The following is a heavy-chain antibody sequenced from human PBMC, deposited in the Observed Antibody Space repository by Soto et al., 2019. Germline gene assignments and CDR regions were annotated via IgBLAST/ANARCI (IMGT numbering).Heavy chain of an antibody. D-gene: IGHD2-2*01. CDR2: IIPISGTA. J-gene: IGHJ6*02. CDR1: GGTFSSYA. V-gene: IGHV1-69*01. CDR3: ARSQGSSTSLEIYYYYYYGMDV. Sequence: QVQLVQSGAEVQKPGSSVKVSCKASGGTFSSYAISWVRQAPGQGLEWMGGIIPISGTAHYAQKFQGRVTITADESTSTAYMELSSLRSEDTAVYYCARSQGSSTSLEIYYYYYYGMDVWGQGTTVTVSS.